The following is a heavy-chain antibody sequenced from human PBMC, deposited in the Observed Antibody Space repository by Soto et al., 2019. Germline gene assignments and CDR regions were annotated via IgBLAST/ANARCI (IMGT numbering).Heavy chain of an antibody. Sequence: EVQLVESGGGLVQPGGSLRLSCAASGFTFSNYWMYWVRQAPGKGLVWVSRINSDGSGSSYADSVKGRLTISRDNVKNTLYLQMDGLRAEDTAVYYCARGDCVGGTCYSLAGSFYYYMDVWGKGTTVTVFS. CDR1: GFTFSNYW. D-gene: IGHD2-15*01. J-gene: IGHJ6*03. CDR3: ARGDCVGGTCYSLAGSFYYYMDV. V-gene: IGHV3-74*01. CDR2: INSDGSGS.